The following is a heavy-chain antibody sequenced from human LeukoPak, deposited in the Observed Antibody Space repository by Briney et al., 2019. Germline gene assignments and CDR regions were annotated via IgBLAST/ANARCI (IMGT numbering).Heavy chain of an antibody. Sequence: PSETLSLTCTVSGDSISSGGYYWSWIRQHPGKGLEWIGYIYYSGSTYYNPSLKSRVTISVDTSKNQFSLKLSSVTAADTAVYYCARADNDPYSSGWIDYWGQGTLVTVSS. D-gene: IGHD6-19*01. J-gene: IGHJ4*02. CDR3: ARADNDPYSSGWIDY. CDR1: GDSISSGGYY. V-gene: IGHV4-31*03. CDR2: IYYSGST.